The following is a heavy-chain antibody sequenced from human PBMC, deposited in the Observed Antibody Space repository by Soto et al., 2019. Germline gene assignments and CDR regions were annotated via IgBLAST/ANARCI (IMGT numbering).Heavy chain of an antibody. J-gene: IGHJ6*02. D-gene: IGHD6-25*01. Sequence: EVQLAESGGGLVQPGGSLRLSCTAPGLTFSSYWMNWLRQVPGKGLEWVANIKQDGSETNYVQSVKGRFTISRDNAKNSLYLQMNSLRAEDTAVYYCAREVWEERLRQLYYYGMDVWGQGTTVTVSS. V-gene: IGHV3-7*01. CDR2: IKQDGSET. CDR3: AREVWEERLRQLYYYGMDV. CDR1: GLTFSSYW.